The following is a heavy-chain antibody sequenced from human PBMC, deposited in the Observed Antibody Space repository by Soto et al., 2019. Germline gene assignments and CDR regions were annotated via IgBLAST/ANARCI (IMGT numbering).Heavy chain of an antibody. CDR2: IYWDDDK. D-gene: IGHD2-15*01. Sequence: QITLKESGPTLVKPTQTLTLTCTFSGFSLSTSAVGVGWIRQPPGKALEWLAFIYWDDDKRYSPSLKSSLTITTDTSKNQVVLAMTNMDPVDKATYYCAHLVVAGLTYYFDYWGQGTLVTVSS. CDR1: GFSLSTSAVG. CDR3: AHLVVAGLTYYFDY. V-gene: IGHV2-5*02. J-gene: IGHJ4*02.